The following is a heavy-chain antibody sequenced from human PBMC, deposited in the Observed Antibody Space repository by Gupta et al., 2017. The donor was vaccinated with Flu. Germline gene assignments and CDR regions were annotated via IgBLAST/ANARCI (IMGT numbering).Heavy chain of an antibody. D-gene: IGHD6-13*01. J-gene: IGHJ2*01. V-gene: IGHV4-39*01. CDR1: GGSISSSSYY. Sequence: QLQLQESGPGLVKPSETLSLTCTVSGGSISSSSYYWGWIRQPPGKGLEWIGSIYYSGSTYYNPSLKSRVTISVDTSKNQFSLKLSSVTAADTAVYYCARPGIAAAGTTYWYFDLWGRGTLVTVSS. CDR2: IYYSGST. CDR3: ARPGIAAAGTTYWYFDL.